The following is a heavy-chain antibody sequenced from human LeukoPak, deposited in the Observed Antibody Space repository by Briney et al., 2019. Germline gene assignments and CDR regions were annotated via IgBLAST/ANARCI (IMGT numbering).Heavy chain of an antibody. D-gene: IGHD1-1*01. J-gene: IGHJ3*02. CDR2: ISSSGGSR. CDR3: AREGYSRGHDVFDI. V-gene: IGHV3-11*01. CDR1: GFTFSDYY. Sequence: GGPLRLSCAASGFTFSDYYMIWIRQAPAKELEYISYISSSGGSRYYADSVKGRFTISRDNAKNSLYLQMNSLRAEDTAVYYCAREGYSRGHDVFDIWGQGTMVTVSS.